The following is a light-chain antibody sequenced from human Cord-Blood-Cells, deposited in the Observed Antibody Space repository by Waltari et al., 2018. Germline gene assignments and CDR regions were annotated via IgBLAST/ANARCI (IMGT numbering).Light chain of an antibody. CDR2: EVS. CDR1: SSDVGVYNY. J-gene: IGLJ2*01. V-gene: IGLV2-14*01. CDR3: SSYTSSSTLNVV. Sequence: QSALTQPASVSGSPGQSLTLSCTGTSSDVGVYNYVSWYQQHPGKAPKLMIYEVSNRPSGVSNRFSGSKSGNTASLTISGLQAEDEADYYCSSYTSSSTLNVVFGGGTKLTVL.